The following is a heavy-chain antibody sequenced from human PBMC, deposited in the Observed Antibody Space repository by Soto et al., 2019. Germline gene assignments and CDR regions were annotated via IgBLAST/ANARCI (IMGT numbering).Heavy chain of an antibody. CDR2: INHSGST. D-gene: IGHD6-13*01. J-gene: IGHJ4*02. CDR3: ASNPLGYSENY. CDR1: GGSFSNYY. V-gene: IGHV4-34*01. Sequence: PSETLSLTCGVYGGSFSNYYWSWLRQPPGKGLEWIGEINHSGSTNYNPSLKSRVTISVDTSKNQISLKLSSVTAADAAVYYCASNPLGYSENYWGQGTLVTVSS.